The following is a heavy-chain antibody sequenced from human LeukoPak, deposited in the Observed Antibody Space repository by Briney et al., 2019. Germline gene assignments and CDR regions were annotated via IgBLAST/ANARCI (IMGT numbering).Heavy chain of an antibody. D-gene: IGHD4-17*01. Sequence: GGSLRLSCAASGFSFNNYAMSWVRQAPGQGLEWVSAINGRGDSTFYADSVKGQFTISRDNSKSTVYLQMNSLRADDTAVYYCAKERQAGDYFTSDFWGQGTLVTVSS. V-gene: IGHV3-23*01. CDR1: GFSFNNYA. CDR2: INGRGDST. J-gene: IGHJ4*02. CDR3: AKERQAGDYFTSDF.